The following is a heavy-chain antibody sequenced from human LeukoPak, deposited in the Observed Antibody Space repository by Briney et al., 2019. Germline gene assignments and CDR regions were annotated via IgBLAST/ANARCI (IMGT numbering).Heavy chain of an antibody. V-gene: IGHV1-2*02. CDR2: INPNSGGT. Sequence: ASVKVSCKASGYTFTGYYMHWVRQAPGQGLEWMGWINPNSGGTSYAQKFQGRVTMTRDTSINTAYMELSRLSSDDTAVYYCARGAGEFGEFDFDYWGQGTLVTVSS. D-gene: IGHD3-10*01. J-gene: IGHJ4*02. CDR1: GYTFTGYY. CDR3: ARGAGEFGEFDFDY.